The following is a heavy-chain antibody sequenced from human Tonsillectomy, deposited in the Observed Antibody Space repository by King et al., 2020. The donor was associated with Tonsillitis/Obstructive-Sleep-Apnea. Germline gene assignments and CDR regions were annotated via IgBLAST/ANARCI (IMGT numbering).Heavy chain of an antibody. Sequence: VQLVESGAEVKKPGASVKVACKASGYTFTSYAMHWVRQAPGHRLEWMGWINAGNGNTKYSQKFQGRVTITRDTSASTAYMELSSLSSEDTAVYYCASGQLLEAFDYWGQGTLVTVSS. CDR3: ASGQLLEAFDY. D-gene: IGHD1-7*01. J-gene: IGHJ4*02. CDR2: INAGNGNT. CDR1: GYTFTSYA. V-gene: IGHV1-3*01.